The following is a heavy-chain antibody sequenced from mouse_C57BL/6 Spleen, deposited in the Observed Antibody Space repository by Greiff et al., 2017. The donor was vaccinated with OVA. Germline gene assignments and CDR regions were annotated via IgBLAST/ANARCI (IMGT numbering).Heavy chain of an antibody. J-gene: IGHJ2*01. V-gene: IGHV1-54*01. D-gene: IGHD3-1*01. CDR1: GYAFTNYL. Sequence: QVQLQQSGAELVRPGTSVKVSCKASGYAFTNYLIEWVKQRPGQGLEWIGVINPGSGGTNYNEKFKGKATLTADKSSSTAYMQLSSLTSEDSAVYFCARGAPSGFDYWGQGTTLTVSS. CDR2: INPGSGGT. CDR3: ARGAPSGFDY.